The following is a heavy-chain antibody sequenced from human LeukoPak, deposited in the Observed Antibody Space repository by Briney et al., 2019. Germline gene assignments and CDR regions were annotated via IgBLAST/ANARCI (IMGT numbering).Heavy chain of an antibody. CDR3: ARRSTSTVTTDGTPYYYYMDV. Sequence: SVKVSCKASGYTFTSYAMNWVRQAPGQGLEWMGGIIPIFGTANYAQKFQGRVTITADKSTSTAYMELSSLRSEDTAVYYCARRSTSTVTTDGTPYYYYMDVWGKGTTVTVSS. V-gene: IGHV1-69*06. D-gene: IGHD4-17*01. CDR2: IIPIFGTA. J-gene: IGHJ6*03. CDR1: GYTFTSYA.